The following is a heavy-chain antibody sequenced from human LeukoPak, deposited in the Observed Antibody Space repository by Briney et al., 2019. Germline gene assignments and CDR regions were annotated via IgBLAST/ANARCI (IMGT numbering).Heavy chain of an antibody. CDR2: IYQSGST. D-gene: IGHD3-10*01. Sequence: NSSETLSLTCAVSGDSISNNNWWSWVRQPPGKGLEWIGEIYQSGSTNYNPSLKSRVTISVDKSKNHFSLRLNSVTAADTAVYYCAKSNGYGLVDIWGQGTMVTVSS. V-gene: IGHV4-4*02. CDR1: GDSISNNNW. CDR3: AKSNGYGLVDI. J-gene: IGHJ3*02.